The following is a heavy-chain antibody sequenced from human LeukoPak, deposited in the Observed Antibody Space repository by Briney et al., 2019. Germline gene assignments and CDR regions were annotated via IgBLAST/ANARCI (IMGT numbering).Heavy chain of an antibody. CDR2: ISYDGSNK. D-gene: IGHD5-18*01. V-gene: IGHV3-30-3*01. CDR1: GFTFSSYA. J-gene: IGHJ6*02. Sequence: QAGGSLRLSCAASGFTFSSYAMHWVRQAPGKGLEWVAVISYDGSNKYYADSVKGRFTISRDNSKNTLYLQMNSLRAEDTAVYYCARDQGYSYSYYYYGMDVWGQGTTVTVSS. CDR3: ARDQGYSYSYYYYGMDV.